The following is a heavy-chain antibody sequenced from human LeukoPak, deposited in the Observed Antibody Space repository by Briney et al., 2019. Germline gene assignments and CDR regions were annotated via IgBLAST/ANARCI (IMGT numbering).Heavy chain of an antibody. D-gene: IGHD5/OR15-5a*01. CDR1: GFTFDDYA. CDR3: ARDGAYSTIY. V-gene: IGHV3-9*01. Sequence: GGSLRLSCAASGFTFDDYAMHWVRQAPGKGLEWVSGISWNSGSIGYADSVKGRFTISRDNAKNTLYLQMNSLRAEDTAVYYCARDGAYSTIYWGQGTLVTVSS. CDR2: ISWNSGSI. J-gene: IGHJ4*01.